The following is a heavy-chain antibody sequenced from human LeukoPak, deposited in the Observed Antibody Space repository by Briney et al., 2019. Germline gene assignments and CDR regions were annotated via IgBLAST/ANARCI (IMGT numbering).Heavy chain of an antibody. D-gene: IGHD2-21*02. Sequence: GRSLTLSYAASGFTFSSYGMHWVRQAPGKGLEWAAVISCDGSNKYYADSVKGRFTISRDNSKNTLYLQMNSLRAEDTAVYYCAKGDIVVVTGAFDIWGQGTMVTVSS. CDR2: ISCDGSNK. J-gene: IGHJ3*02. CDR3: AKGDIVVVTGAFDI. V-gene: IGHV3-30*18. CDR1: GFTFSSYG.